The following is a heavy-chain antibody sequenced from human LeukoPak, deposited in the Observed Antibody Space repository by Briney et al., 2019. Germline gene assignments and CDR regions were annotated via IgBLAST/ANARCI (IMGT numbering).Heavy chain of an antibody. CDR1: GGSISTSNYY. J-gene: IGHJ4*02. D-gene: IGHD6-13*01. Sequence: SETLSLTCTVSGGSISTSNYYWGWIRQPPGKGLEWIGNIFYSGSTYYNPSLKSRVTISVDTSKNQFSLKLSSVTAADTAVYYCARRVAAAGPYYFDYWGQGTLVTVSS. CDR3: ARRVAAAGPYYFDY. V-gene: IGHV4-39*01. CDR2: IFYSGST.